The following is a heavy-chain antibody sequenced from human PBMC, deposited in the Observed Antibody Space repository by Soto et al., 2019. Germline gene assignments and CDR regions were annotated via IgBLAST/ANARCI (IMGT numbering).Heavy chain of an antibody. CDR2: IDPSDSYT. V-gene: IGHV5-10-1*01. D-gene: IGHD1-20*01. CDR1: GYSFTSYW. CDR3: ARYITRGYYYYGMDV. Sequence: GESLKISCKGSGYSFTSYWISWVRQMPGKGLEWMGRIDPSDSYTNYSPSFQGHVTISADKSISTAYLQWSSLKASDTAMYYCARYITRGYYYYGMDVWGKGTTVTVSS. J-gene: IGHJ6*04.